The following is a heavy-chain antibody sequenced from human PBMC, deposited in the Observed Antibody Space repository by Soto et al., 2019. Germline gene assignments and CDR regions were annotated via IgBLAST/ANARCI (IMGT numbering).Heavy chain of an antibody. D-gene: IGHD1-26*01. J-gene: IGHJ4*02. CDR1: GGSISVYY. CDR2: IYDSGSP. Sequence: SETLSLTCTISGGSISVYYWSWIRQPPGQALEWIGYIYDSGSPYYNPSLRSRVIISADTSKNQISLKLTSATAADTAVYYCARGVGSSPPRYWGRGTLVNVS. CDR3: ARGVGSSPPRY. V-gene: IGHV4-59*01.